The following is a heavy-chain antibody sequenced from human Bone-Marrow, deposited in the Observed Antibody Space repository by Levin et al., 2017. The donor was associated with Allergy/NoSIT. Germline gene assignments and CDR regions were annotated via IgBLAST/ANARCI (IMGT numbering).Heavy chain of an antibody. CDR3: ARGGYRWEVLVD. D-gene: IGHD2-8*02. J-gene: IGHJ1*01. CDR2: IFSGGST. Sequence: PGGSLRLSCAASAFTVSHNYMSWVRQAPGKGLEWVAVIFSGGSTYYADSVKGRFTISRDTSKNIVSLQMSSLRADDTAVYYCARGGYRWEVLVDWGQGTPVMVSS. V-gene: IGHV3-53*01. CDR1: AFTVSHNY.